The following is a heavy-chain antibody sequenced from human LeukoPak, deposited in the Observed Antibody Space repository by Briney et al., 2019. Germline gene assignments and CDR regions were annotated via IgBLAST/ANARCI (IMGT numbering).Heavy chain of an antibody. CDR2: IYYSGST. J-gene: IGHJ5*02. V-gene: IGHV4-59*01. Sequence: PSETPSLTCTVSGGSISSYYWSWIRQPPGKGLEWIGYIYYSGSTNYNPSLKSRVTISVDTSKNQFSLKLSSVTAADTAVYYCARGRFWSGYPFDPWGQGTLVTVSS. CDR3: ARGRFWSGYPFDP. CDR1: GGSISSYY. D-gene: IGHD3-3*01.